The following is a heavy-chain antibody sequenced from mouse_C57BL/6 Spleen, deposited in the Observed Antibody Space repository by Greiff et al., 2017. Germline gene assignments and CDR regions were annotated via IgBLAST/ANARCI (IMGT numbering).Heavy chain of an antibody. CDR2: ISDGGSYT. CDR3: ARDGSSYSFAY. J-gene: IGHJ3*01. V-gene: IGHV5-4*01. Sequence: EVQRVESGGGLVKPGGSLKLSCAASGFTFSSYAMSWVRQTPEKRLEWVATISDGGSYTYYPDNVKGRFTISRDNAKNNLYLQMSHLKSEDTAMYYCARDGSSYSFAYWGQGTLVTVSA. CDR1: GFTFSSYA. D-gene: IGHD1-1*01.